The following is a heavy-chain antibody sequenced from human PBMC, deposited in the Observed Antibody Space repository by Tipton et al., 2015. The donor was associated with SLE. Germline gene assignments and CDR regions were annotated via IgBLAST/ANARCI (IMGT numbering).Heavy chain of an antibody. Sequence: SLRLSCAASGFTFDDYAMHWVRQAPGKGLEWVSLISGDGGSTYYADSVKGRFTISRDNAKNSLYLQMNSLRAEDTAVYYCARDHYYDSSGYYSDYWGQGTLVTVSS. V-gene: IGHV3-43*02. CDR2: ISGDGGST. J-gene: IGHJ4*02. D-gene: IGHD3-22*01. CDR1: GFTFDDYA. CDR3: ARDHYYDSSGYYSDY.